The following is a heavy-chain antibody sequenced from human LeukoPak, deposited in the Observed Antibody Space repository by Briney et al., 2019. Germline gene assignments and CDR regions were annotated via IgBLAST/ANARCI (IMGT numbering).Heavy chain of an antibody. CDR3: ASIPYYYDTSFYYYMDV. D-gene: IGHD3-22*01. J-gene: IGHJ6*03. Sequence: SETLSLTCTVSGGSISSYCWSWIRQPPGKGLEWIGYIYTSGSTNYNPSLKSRVTISVDTSKNQFSLKLSSVTAADTAVYYCASIPYYYDTSFYYYMDVWGKGTTVTVSS. V-gene: IGHV4-4*09. CDR1: GGSISSYC. CDR2: IYTSGST.